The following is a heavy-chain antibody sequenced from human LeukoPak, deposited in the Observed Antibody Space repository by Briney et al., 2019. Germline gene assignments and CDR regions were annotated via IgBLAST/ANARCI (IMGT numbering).Heavy chain of an antibody. CDR3: AREYWGVDY. D-gene: IGHD2-8*02. CDR2: IKEDGGER. CDR1: GFTFTTYT. J-gene: IGHJ4*02. V-gene: IGHV3-7*01. Sequence: PGGSLRLSCAASGFTFTTYTMTWVRQALGKGLEWVANIKEDGGERNYVDSVEGRFAISRDNAKNSVYLQMNSLRVEDTAVYYCAREYWGVDYWGQGTLVTVSS.